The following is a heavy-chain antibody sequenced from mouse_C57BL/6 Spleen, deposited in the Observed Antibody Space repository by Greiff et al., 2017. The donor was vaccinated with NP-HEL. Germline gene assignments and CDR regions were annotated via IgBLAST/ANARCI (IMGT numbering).Heavy chain of an antibody. CDR2: ISSGSSTI. J-gene: IGHJ1*03. D-gene: IGHD1-1*01. V-gene: IGHV5-17*01. Sequence: EVQLVESGGGLVKPGGSLKLSCAASGFTFSDYGMHWVRQAPEKGLEWVAYISSGSSTIYYADTVQGRFTISRDNAKNTLFLQMTSLRSEDTAMYYCARSTVVARYWYFDVWGTGTTVTVSS. CDR1: GFTFSDYG. CDR3: ARSTVVARYWYFDV.